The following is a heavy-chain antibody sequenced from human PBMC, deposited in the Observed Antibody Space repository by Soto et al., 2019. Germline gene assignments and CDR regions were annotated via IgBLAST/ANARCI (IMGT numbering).Heavy chain of an antibody. Sequence: PVGSLRLSCSASGFTVSSNYMSWVRQAPGKGLEWVSVIYSGGSTYYADSVKGRFTISRDNSKNTLYLQMNSLRAEDTAVYYCAGSLDWNPWYYFDYWGQGTLVTVSS. CDR3: AGSLDWNPWYYFDY. CDR2: IYSGGST. CDR1: GFTVSSNY. D-gene: IGHD1-1*01. J-gene: IGHJ4*02. V-gene: IGHV3-53*01.